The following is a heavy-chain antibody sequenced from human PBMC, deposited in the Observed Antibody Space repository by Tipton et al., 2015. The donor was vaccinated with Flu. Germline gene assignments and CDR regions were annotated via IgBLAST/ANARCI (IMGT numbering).Heavy chain of an antibody. CDR2: INPSGGST. CDR1: GYTFTSYY. J-gene: IGHJ4*02. CDR3: ARDTGGYDSSGYYPDY. Sequence: QLVQSGPEVKKPGASVKVSCKASGYTFTSYYMHWVRQAPGQGPEWMGIINPSGGSTSYAQKFQGRVTMTRDTSTSTVYMELSSLRSEDTAVYYCARDTGGYDSSGYYPDYWGQGTLVTVSS. V-gene: IGHV1-46*01. D-gene: IGHD3-22*01.